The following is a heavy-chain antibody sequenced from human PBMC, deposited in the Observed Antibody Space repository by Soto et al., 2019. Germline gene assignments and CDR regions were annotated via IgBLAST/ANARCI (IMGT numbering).Heavy chain of an antibody. V-gene: IGHV3-23*01. CDR1: GFTVSSNY. D-gene: IGHD3-10*01. CDR3: TTDGPGFDGFDI. CDR2: ISGSGGST. Sequence: GGSLRLSCVVSGFTVSSNYMSWVRQAPGKGLEWVSAISGSGGSTYYADSVKGRFTISRDNSKNTLYLQMNGLKTEDTGLYYCTTDGPGFDGFDIWGQGTMVTVSS. J-gene: IGHJ3*02.